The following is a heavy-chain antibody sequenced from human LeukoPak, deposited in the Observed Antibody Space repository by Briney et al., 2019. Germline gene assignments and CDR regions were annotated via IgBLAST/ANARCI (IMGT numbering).Heavy chain of an antibody. CDR1: GGTFSSYA. D-gene: IGHD3-22*01. V-gene: IGHV1-69*04. Sequence: SVKVSCKASGGTFSSYAISWVRQAPGQGLEWVGRIIPILGIANYAQKFQGRVTITADKSTSTAYMELSSLRSEDTAVYYCAREDSSGYFQSSYFDYWGQGTLVTVSS. CDR2: IIPILGIA. J-gene: IGHJ4*02. CDR3: AREDSSGYFQSSYFDY.